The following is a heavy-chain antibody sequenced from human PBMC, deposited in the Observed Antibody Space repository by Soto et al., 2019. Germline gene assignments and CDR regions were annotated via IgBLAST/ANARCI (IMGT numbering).Heavy chain of an antibody. V-gene: IGHV3-30-3*01. CDR2: ISYDGSNK. Sequence: GGSLRLSCAASGFTFSSYAMHWVRQAPGKGLEWVAVISYDGSNKYYADSVKGRFTISRDNSKNTLYLQMNSLRAEDTAVYYCAKGYYVVVPAAIRSTDYCYGMDVWGQGTTVTVSS. CDR1: GFTFSSYA. CDR3: AKGYYVVVPAAIRSTDYCYGMDV. D-gene: IGHD2-2*02. J-gene: IGHJ6*02.